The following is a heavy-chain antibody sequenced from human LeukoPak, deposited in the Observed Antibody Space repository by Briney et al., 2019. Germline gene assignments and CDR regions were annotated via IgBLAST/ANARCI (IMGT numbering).Heavy chain of an antibody. V-gene: IGHV3-23*01. Sequence: PGGSLRLSCAASGFTFSSYAMSWVRQAPGKGLEWASAISGSGGSTYYADSVKGRFTISRDNSKNTLYLQMNSLRAEDTAVYYCAKDSDTAMARGYFDLWGRGTLVTASS. D-gene: IGHD5-18*01. J-gene: IGHJ2*01. CDR2: ISGSGGST. CDR3: AKDSDTAMARGYFDL. CDR1: GFTFSSYA.